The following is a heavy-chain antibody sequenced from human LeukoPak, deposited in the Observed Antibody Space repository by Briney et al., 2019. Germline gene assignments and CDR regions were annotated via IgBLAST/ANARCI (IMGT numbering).Heavy chain of an antibody. J-gene: IGHJ3*02. D-gene: IGHD3-22*01. Sequence: GASVKVSCKASGYTFTGYYMHWVRQAPGQGLEWMGWINPNSGGTNYAQKFQGRVTMTRDTSISTAYMELSRLRSDDTAVYYCARERRYYDSSGYYLPGAFDIWGQGTMVTVSS. CDR3: ARERRYYDSSGYYLPGAFDI. CDR1: GYTFTGYY. V-gene: IGHV1-2*02. CDR2: INPNSGGT.